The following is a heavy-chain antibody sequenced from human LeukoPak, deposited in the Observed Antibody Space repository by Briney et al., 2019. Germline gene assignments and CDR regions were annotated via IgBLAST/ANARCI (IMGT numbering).Heavy chain of an antibody. CDR3: ARASGLGVLLWFGELLPYFDY. CDR2: IYYSGST. Sequence: GSLRLSCAASGFTFSSYSMNWVRQPPGKGLEWIGYIYYSGSTYYNPSLKSRVTISVDTSKNQFSLKLSSVTAADTAVYYCARASGLGVLLWFGELLPYFDYWGQGTLVTVSS. CDR1: GFTFSSYS. J-gene: IGHJ4*02. V-gene: IGHV4-59*12. D-gene: IGHD3-10*01.